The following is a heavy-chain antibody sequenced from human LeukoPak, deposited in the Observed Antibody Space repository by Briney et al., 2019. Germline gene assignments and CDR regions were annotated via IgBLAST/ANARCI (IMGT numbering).Heavy chain of an antibody. J-gene: IGHJ5*02. V-gene: IGHV4-59*01. CDR1: GGSISSYY. CDR3: ARGLFYYYGSRSYFGFKP. Sequence: PSETLSLTCTVSGGSISSYYWSWIRQPPGKGLEWIGFIYYSGITDYNPSLKSRVTISVETSKNQFSLKLSSVTAADTAVYYCARGLFYYYGSRSYFGFKPWGQGTLVTVSS. CDR2: IYYSGIT. D-gene: IGHD3-10*01.